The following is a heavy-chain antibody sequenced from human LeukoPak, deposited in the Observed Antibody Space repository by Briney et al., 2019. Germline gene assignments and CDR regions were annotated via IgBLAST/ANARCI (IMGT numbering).Heavy chain of an antibody. Sequence: LSGRSLRLSCAASGFTFSSNGMHWVRQAPGKGLEGVALIWYDGSNKFYADSVKGRFTISRDNSKNTLYLEMNSLRAEDMAVYYCACTGRGYYDSNYWGQGTLVTVSS. CDR3: ACTGRGYYDSNY. V-gene: IGHV3-33*01. D-gene: IGHD3-22*01. J-gene: IGHJ4*02. CDR1: GFTFSSNG. CDR2: IWYDGSNK.